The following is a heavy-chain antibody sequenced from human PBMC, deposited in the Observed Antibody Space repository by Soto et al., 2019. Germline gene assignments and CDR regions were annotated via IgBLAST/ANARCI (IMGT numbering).Heavy chain of an antibody. CDR2: ISAYNGNT. D-gene: IGHD3-10*01. CDR1: GYTFTSYG. V-gene: IGHV1-18*01. CDR3: ARRNGSGSYYLQDYYYGMDV. Sequence: ASVKVSCKASGYTFTSYGISWVRQAPGQGLEWMGWISAYNGNTNYAQKLQGRVTMTTDTSTSTAYMELRSLRSDDTAVYYCARRNGSGSYYLQDYYYGMDVWGQGTTVTVSS. J-gene: IGHJ6*02.